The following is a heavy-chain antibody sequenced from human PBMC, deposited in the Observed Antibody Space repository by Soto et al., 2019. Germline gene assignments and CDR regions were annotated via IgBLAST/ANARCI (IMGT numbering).Heavy chain of an antibody. CDR1: GDSVISSGFY. CDR2: IHYTGST. D-gene: IGHD3-10*01. V-gene: IGHV4-31*03. CDR3: ARDHRSLGDYYGIDV. Sequence: SETLSLTCSVSGDSVISSGFYWSWIRQHPGKALEWIGYIHYTGSTSYNPSLKSRLAISLDASKNQSSLSLSSVTSADTAVYYCARDHRSLGDYYGIDVWGQGTTVTVSS. J-gene: IGHJ6*02.